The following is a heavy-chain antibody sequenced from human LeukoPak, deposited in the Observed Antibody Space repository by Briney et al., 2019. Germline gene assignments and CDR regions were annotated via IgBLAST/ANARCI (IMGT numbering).Heavy chain of an antibody. CDR2: IYYSGST. J-gene: IGHJ6*02. CDR1: GGSISSSSYY. V-gene: IGHV4-39*07. CDR3: ARDLSWGDGMDV. D-gene: IGHD1-26*01. Sequence: SETLSLTCTVSGGSISSSSYYWGWIRQPPGKGLEWIGSIYYSGSTNYNPSLKSRVTISVDTSKNQFSLKLSSVTAADTAVYYCARDLSWGDGMDVWGQGTTVTVSS.